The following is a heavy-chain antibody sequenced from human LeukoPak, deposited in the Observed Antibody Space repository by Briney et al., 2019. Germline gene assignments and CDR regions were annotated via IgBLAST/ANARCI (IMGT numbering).Heavy chain of an antibody. CDR3: TTDSIPYYDILTGYATFDY. D-gene: IGHD3-9*01. V-gene: IGHV3-20*04. Sequence: GGSLRLSCAASGFTFDDHGMSWVRQVPGKGLEWVSGIKWDGGSTGYADSVKGRFTISRDNAKNSLYLQMNSLKTEDTAVYYCTTDSIPYYDILTGYATFDYWGQGTLVTVSS. CDR1: GFTFDDHG. J-gene: IGHJ4*02. CDR2: IKWDGGST.